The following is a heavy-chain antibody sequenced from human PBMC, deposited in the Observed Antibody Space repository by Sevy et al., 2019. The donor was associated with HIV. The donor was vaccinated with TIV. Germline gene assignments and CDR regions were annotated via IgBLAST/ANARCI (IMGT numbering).Heavy chain of an antibody. CDR2: IHDSGNS. Sequence: SETLSLTCTVSAGSISAYYWSWIRQPPGKGLEWIAYIHDSGNSNYNPSLKSRVTISMDTSKNQFSLKLTSVTAADTVLYYCARAPPVRSGDDSLNWFDPWGQGTLVTVSS. V-gene: IGHV4-59*01. D-gene: IGHD5-12*01. CDR3: ARAPPVRSGDDSLNWFDP. J-gene: IGHJ5*02. CDR1: AGSISAYY.